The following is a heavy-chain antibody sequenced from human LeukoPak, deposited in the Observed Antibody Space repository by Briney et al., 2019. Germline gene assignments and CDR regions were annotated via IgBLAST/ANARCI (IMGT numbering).Heavy chain of an antibody. J-gene: IGHJ4*02. D-gene: IGHD3-10*01. V-gene: IGHV1-18*01. CDR3: ARQSYSIYLGAEGDDY. CDR1: GYTFTSYG. Sequence: ASVKVSCKASGYTFTSYGISWVRQAPGQGLEWMGWISAYNGNTNYAQKLQGRVTMTTDTSTSTAYMELRSLRSDDTAVYYCARQSYSIYLGAEGDDYWGQGTLITVSS. CDR2: ISAYNGNT.